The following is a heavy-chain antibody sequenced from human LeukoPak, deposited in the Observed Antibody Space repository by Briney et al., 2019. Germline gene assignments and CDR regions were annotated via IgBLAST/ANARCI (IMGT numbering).Heavy chain of an antibody. CDR2: ISSSSSYI. CDR1: GFTFSSYT. V-gene: IGHV3-21*01. Sequence: GGSLRLSCAAPGFTFSSYTMNWVRQAPGKGLEWVSYISSSSSYIYYADSVKGRFTISRDNAENSLYLQMNSLRAEDTAVYYCAKSLGKYYYYYYGMDVWGQGTTVTVSS. J-gene: IGHJ6*02. CDR3: AKSLGKYYYYYYGMDV. D-gene: IGHD3-3*02.